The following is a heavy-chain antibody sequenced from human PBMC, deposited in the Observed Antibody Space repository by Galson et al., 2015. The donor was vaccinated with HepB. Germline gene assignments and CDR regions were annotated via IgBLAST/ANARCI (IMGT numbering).Heavy chain of an antibody. D-gene: IGHD6-13*01. Sequence: SLRLSCAASGFTFSSYWMHWVRQAPGKGLVWVSRINSDGSSTSYADSVKGRFTISRDNAKNTLYLQMNSLRAEDTAVYYCAREQEQQLANDYWGQGTLVTVSS. CDR3: AREQEQQLANDY. CDR2: INSDGSST. V-gene: IGHV3-74*01. J-gene: IGHJ4*02. CDR1: GFTFSSYW.